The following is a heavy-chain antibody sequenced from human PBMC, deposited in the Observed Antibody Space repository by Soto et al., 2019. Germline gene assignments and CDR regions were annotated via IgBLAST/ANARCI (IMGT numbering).Heavy chain of an antibody. CDR2: IYYSGST. J-gene: IGHJ6*02. CDR1: GGSISSYY. D-gene: IGHD6-13*01. CDR3: ARSGHGGGFSSSWGNYYGMDV. Sequence: QVQLQESGPGLVKPSETLSLTCTVSGGSISSYYWSWIRQPPGKGLEWIGFIYYSGSTNYNPSLKSRVTISVDTSKNQFSLKLSSVTAADTAVYYCARSGHGGGFSSSWGNYYGMDVWGQGTTVTVSS. V-gene: IGHV4-59*01.